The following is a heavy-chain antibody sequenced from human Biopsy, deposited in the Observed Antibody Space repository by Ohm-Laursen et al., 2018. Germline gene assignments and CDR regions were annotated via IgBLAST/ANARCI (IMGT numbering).Heavy chain of an antibody. CDR2: INPISGNA. CDR1: GYTFAGYY. Sequence: ASVKVSCKASGYTFAGYYLHWVRQAPGHGLEWMGWINPISGNANYAQSFQGRLTVTRDTSISTAYMELTSLTFDDTAIYYCARVPAYPSIDGYYGLDLWGQGTTVSVSS. D-gene: IGHD3-9*01. CDR3: ARVPAYPSIDGYYGLDL. V-gene: IGHV1-2*02. J-gene: IGHJ6*02.